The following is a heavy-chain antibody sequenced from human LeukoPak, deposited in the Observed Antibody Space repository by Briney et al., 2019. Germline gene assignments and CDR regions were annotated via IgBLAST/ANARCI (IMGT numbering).Heavy chain of an antibody. D-gene: IGHD2-2*01. V-gene: IGHV1-69*06. Sequence: SVKVSCKACGGTFSSYDIRWVRQAPGQGLEWMGGSIPIFGTANYAQKFQGRVTITADKSTSTAYMELSSLRSEDTAVYYCARTWGPSYCSSTSCPPYGMDVWGKGTTVTVSS. CDR2: SIPIFGTA. J-gene: IGHJ6*04. CDR3: ARTWGPSYCSSTSCPPYGMDV. CDR1: GGTFSSYD.